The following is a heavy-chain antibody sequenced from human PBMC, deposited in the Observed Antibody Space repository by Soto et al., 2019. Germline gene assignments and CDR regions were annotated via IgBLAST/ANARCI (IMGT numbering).Heavy chain of an antibody. CDR2: IYYSGST. CDR3: ARDSFWSGYYYGMDV. Sequence: SETLSLTCTVSGGSISSYYWSWIRQPPGKGLEWIGYIYYSGSTNYNPSLKSRVTISVDTSKNQFSLKMSSVTAADTAVYYCARDSFWSGYYYGMDVWGQGTTVTVSS. V-gene: IGHV4-59*01. CDR1: GGSISSYY. D-gene: IGHD3-3*01. J-gene: IGHJ6*02.